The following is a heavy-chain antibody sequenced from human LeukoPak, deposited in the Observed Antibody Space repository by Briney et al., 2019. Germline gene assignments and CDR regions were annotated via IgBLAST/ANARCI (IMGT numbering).Heavy chain of an antibody. CDR3: DYYDMDV. CDR1: GFTFDDYA. J-gene: IGHJ6*01. D-gene: IGHD3-9*01. CDR2: IIWNSGRI. Sequence: GGSLRLSCAASGFTFDDYAMHWVRQAPGKGLEWVSGIIWNSGRIVYADSVTGRFSISRDNAKNSLYLQMNSLTVQKSPRSILDYYDMDVWGQGTTVTVSS. V-gene: IGHV3-9*01.